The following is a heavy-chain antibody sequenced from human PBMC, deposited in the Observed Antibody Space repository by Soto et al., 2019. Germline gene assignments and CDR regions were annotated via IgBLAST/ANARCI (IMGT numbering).Heavy chain of an antibody. CDR2: ISGSGGST. Sequence: GESLKISCAASGFTFSSYAMSWVRQAPGKGLEWVSAISGSGGSTYYADSVKGRFTISRDNSKNTLYLQMNSLRAEDTAVYYCAKDQEPAANNWFDPWGQGTLVTVSS. J-gene: IGHJ5*02. CDR3: AKDQEPAANNWFDP. V-gene: IGHV3-23*01. CDR1: GFTFSSYA. D-gene: IGHD2-2*01.